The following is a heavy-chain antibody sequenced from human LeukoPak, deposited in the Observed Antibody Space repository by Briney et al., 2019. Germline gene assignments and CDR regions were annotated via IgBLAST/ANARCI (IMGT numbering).Heavy chain of an antibody. D-gene: IGHD1-1*01. CDR3: ARDGRERNFDY. CDR1: GFTFSSYA. Sequence: GGSLRLSCAASGFTFSSYAMSWVRQAPGKGLEWVSSISSSSSYIYYADSVKGRFTISRDNAKNSLYLQMNSLRAEDTAVYYCARDGRERNFDYWGQGTLVTVSS. V-gene: IGHV3-21*01. J-gene: IGHJ4*02. CDR2: ISSSSSYI.